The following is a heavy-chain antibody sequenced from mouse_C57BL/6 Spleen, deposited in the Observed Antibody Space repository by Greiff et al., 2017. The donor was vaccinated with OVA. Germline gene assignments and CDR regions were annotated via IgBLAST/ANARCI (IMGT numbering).Heavy chain of an antibody. CDR2: IYPGDGDT. D-gene: IGHD1-1*02. J-gene: IGHJ4*01. Sequence: VQLQQSGAELVKPGASVKISCKASGYAFSSYWMNWVKQRPGKGLEWIGQIYPGDGDTNYNGKFKGKATLTADKSSSTAYMQLSSLTSEDSAVYFCARRGQLYGDYYAMDYWGQGTSVTVSS. CDR1: GYAFSSYW. CDR3: ARRGQLYGDYYAMDY. V-gene: IGHV1-80*01.